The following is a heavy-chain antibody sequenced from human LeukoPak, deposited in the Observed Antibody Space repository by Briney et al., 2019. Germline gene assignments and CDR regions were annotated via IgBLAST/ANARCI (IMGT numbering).Heavy chain of an antibody. Sequence: SETLSLTCSVSGGSITSSSYYWGWIRQPPEKGLEWIGSIYYSGSTYYNPSLKSRVTISVDTSKNQLSLKLSSVTAADTAVYYCARDSIENSGSYYRLYYFDYWGQGTLVTVSS. J-gene: IGHJ4*02. CDR1: GGSITSSSYY. V-gene: IGHV4-39*07. D-gene: IGHD1-26*01. CDR3: ARDSIENSGSYYRLYYFDY. CDR2: IYYSGST.